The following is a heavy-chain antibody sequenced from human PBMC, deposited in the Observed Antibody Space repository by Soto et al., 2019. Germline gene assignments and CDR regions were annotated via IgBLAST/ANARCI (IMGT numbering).Heavy chain of an antibody. Sequence: SETLSLTCTVSGGSISSYYWSWIRQPPGKGLEWIGYIYYSGSTNYNPSLKSRVTISVDTSKNQFSLKLSSVTAAGTAVYYCARLGAQEIDPWGQGTLVTVSS. J-gene: IGHJ5*02. CDR2: IYYSGST. CDR3: ARLGAQEIDP. CDR1: GGSISSYY. V-gene: IGHV4-59*08. D-gene: IGHD3-16*01.